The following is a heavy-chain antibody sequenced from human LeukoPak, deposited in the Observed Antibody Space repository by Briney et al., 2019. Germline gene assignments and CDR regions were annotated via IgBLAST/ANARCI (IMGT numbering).Heavy chain of an antibody. CDR2: IYYSGTT. CDR3: AKGAGGFSYYNWFDP. V-gene: IGHV4-39*07. J-gene: IGHJ5*02. Sequence: SETLSLTCTVSGGSISSSPYYWGWIRQPPGKGLEWIGSIYYSGTTHYNPPLESRVTISVDTSKNQFSLKLASVTAADTAIYYCAKGAGGFSYYNWFDPWGQGTLVTVSS. D-gene: IGHD5-18*01. CDR1: GGSISSSPYY.